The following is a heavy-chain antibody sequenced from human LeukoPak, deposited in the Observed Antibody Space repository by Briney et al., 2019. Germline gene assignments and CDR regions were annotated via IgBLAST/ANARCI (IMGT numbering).Heavy chain of an antibody. CDR1: GGSISSYY. V-gene: IGHV4-59*01. CDR2: IYYSGST. J-gene: IGHJ4*02. Sequence: SETLSLTCTVSGGSISSYYWSWIRQPPGKGLEWIGYIYYSGSTNYNPSLKSRVTISVDTSKNQFSLKLSSVTAADTAVYYCARGSYWVPFDYWGQGTLVTVSS. CDR3: ARGSYWVPFDY. D-gene: IGHD3-10*01.